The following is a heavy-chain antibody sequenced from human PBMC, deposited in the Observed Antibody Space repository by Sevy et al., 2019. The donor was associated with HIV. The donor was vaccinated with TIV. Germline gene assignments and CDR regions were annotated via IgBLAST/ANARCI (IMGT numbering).Heavy chain of an antibody. D-gene: IGHD3-16*02. Sequence: GGSLRLSCTASGFTFGDYAMSWVRQAPGKGLEWVGFIRSKAYGGTTEYAASVKGRFTISRDDSKSIAYLQMKRLKTVDKAVYFCTRGKDDFGLGSYRENWFDPWGQGTLVTVSS. J-gene: IGHJ5*02. CDR3: TRGKDDFGLGSYRENWFDP. CDR2: IRSKAYGGTT. CDR1: GFTFGDYA. V-gene: IGHV3-49*04.